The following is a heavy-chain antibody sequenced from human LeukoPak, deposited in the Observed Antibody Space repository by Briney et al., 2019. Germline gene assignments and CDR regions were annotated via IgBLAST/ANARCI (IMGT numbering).Heavy chain of an antibody. D-gene: IGHD3-10*01. CDR3: TRDTDYGSATNYFDS. J-gene: IGHJ4*02. V-gene: IGHV3-43*01. Sequence: PGGSLRLSCAASGFTFDDYAMHWVRQAPGKDLEWVALISWEGHTTYYADSVRGRFTISRDNSKNSLYLQMNSLRTEDTAFYYCTRDTDYGSATNYFDSWGQGTLVSVSS. CDR2: ISWEGHTT. CDR1: GFTFDDYA.